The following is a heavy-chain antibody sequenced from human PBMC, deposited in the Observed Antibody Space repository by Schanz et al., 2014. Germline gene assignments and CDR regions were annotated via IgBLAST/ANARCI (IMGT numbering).Heavy chain of an antibody. V-gene: IGHV1-69*02. CDR2: LHPLTGIT. D-gene: IGHD3-10*01. J-gene: IGHJ4*02. Sequence: QVQLVQSGAEVKKPGSSVKVSCKASGDTFRSYTINWVRHAPFKGLSWLGLLHPLTGITNYAQKFQGRVTITADISTSTAYMDLSSLRSDDTAVYYCARAPTRMNMFRGVTYFFDYWGQGTLVTVSS. CDR1: GDTFRSYT. CDR3: ARAPTRMNMFRGVTYFFDY.